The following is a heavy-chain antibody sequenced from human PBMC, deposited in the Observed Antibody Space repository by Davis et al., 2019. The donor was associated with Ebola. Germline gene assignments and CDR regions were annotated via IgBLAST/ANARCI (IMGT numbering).Heavy chain of an antibody. CDR2: VYHTGST. V-gene: IGHV4-4*02. J-gene: IGHJ4*02. D-gene: IGHD3-16*01. CDR3: ARVIWGTYALDY. Sequence: GSLRLSCVVSGGRISSDNWWTWVRQPPGEGLEWIGEVYHTGSTNYKPTLKSRVTISVDKSKNQFSLWLDSVTAADTAVYYCARVIWGTYALDYWGQGALVTVSS. CDR1: GGRISSDNW.